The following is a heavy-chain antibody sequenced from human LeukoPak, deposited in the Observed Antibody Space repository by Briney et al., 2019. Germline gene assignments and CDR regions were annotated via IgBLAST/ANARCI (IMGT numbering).Heavy chain of an antibody. V-gene: IGHV1-69*08. CDR1: GGSFSDYS. CDR2: IIAILDTA. CDR3: VRSGYDYDWFDP. Sequence: SVKVSCKASGGSFSDYSISWVRQAPGQGLEWMGRIIAILDTAHYAQKFQGRFTITADKSTTTVHMELSSLRSDDTAVYYCVRSGYDYDWFDPWGQGTLVTVSS. J-gene: IGHJ5*02. D-gene: IGHD5-12*01.